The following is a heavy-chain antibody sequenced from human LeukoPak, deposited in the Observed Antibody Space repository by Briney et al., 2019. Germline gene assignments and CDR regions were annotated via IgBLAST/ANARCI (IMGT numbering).Heavy chain of an antibody. CDR1: GYSFSSGYY. V-gene: IGHV4-38-2*01. CDR2: IYYSGST. CDR3: ARRSPSLDWFDP. Sequence: SETLSLTCAVSGYSFSSGYYWGWLRQPPGEGVEWIGSIYYSGSTYYNPSLKSRVTISIDTFKNKFSLKLSSVTAADTAVYDCARRSPSLDWFDPWGQGTLVTVSS. D-gene: IGHD6-6*01. J-gene: IGHJ5*02.